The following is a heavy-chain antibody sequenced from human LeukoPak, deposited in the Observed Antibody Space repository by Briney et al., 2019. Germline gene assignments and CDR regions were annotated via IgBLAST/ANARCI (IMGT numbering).Heavy chain of an antibody. CDR2: ISYDGSNK. CDR3: AKDAYSSSWYFDY. V-gene: IGHV3-30*18. J-gene: IGHJ4*02. D-gene: IGHD6-13*01. Sequence: PGGSLRLSCAASGFTFSSYGMHWVRQAPGKGLEWVAVISYDGSNKYYADSVKGRFTISRDNSKNTLYLQMNSLRAEDTAVYYCAKDAYSSSWYFDYWGQGTLVTVSS. CDR1: GFTFSSYG.